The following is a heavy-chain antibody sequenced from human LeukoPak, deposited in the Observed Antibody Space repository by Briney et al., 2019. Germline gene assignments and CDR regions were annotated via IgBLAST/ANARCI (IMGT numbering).Heavy chain of an antibody. CDR3: AKGSSRGYSYGNWFDP. D-gene: IGHD5-18*01. CDR1: GFTFDDYA. Sequence: PGRSLRLSCAASGFTFDDYAMHWVRQAPGKGLEWVSGISWNSGSIGYADSVKGRFTISRDNAKNSLYLQINSLRAEDTALYYCAKGSSRGYSYGNWFDPWGQETLVTVSS. CDR2: ISWNSGSI. J-gene: IGHJ5*02. V-gene: IGHV3-9*01.